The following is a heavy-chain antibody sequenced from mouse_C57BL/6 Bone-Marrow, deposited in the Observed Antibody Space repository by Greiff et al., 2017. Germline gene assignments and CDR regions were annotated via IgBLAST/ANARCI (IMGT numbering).Heavy chain of an antibody. D-gene: IGHD2-4*01. CDR1: GYTFTSYW. Sequence: QAQLQQPGAELVKPGASVKLSCKASGYTFTSYWMHWVKQRPGQGLEWIGMIHPNSGSTNYNEKFKSKATLTVDKSSSTAYMQLSSLTSEDSAVYYCARSDYDPWYFDVWGTGTTVTVSS. CDR3: ARSDYDPWYFDV. V-gene: IGHV1-64*01. CDR2: IHPNSGST. J-gene: IGHJ1*03.